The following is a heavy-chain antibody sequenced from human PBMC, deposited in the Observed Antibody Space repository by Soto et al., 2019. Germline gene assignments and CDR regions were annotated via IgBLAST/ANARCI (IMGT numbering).Heavy chain of an antibody. J-gene: IGHJ4*02. CDR2: ISDYNGNT. D-gene: IGHD2-21*02. CDR1: RYTFTSYG. Sequence: GVSEQVPRMASRYTFTSYGISWVRQAPGQGSEWMGWISDYNGNTNYAQKLQGRVTMTTDTSTSTDYMELRSLTSDDTAVDYCARDERDSCSGGDCFYFDYWGQGTLVTVSS. CDR3: ARDERDSCSGGDCFYFDY. V-gene: IGHV1-18*04.